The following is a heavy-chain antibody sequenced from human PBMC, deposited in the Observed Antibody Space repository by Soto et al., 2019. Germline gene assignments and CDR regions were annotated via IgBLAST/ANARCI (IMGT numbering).Heavy chain of an antibody. CDR3: AKDLHIAATDY. J-gene: IGHJ4*02. CDR1: GFSFSNYW. D-gene: IGHD6-13*01. V-gene: IGHV3-74*01. Sequence: GGSLRLSCAASGFSFSNYWMHWVRQAPGKGLVWVSRIKGDGSETNYADSVKGRFTISRDNAKNTMYLQMNSLRAEDTAVYYCAKDLHIAATDYWGQGTLVTVSS. CDR2: IKGDGSET.